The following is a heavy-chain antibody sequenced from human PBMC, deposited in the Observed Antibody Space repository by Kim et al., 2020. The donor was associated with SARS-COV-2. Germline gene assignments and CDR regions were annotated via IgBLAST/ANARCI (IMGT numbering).Heavy chain of an antibody. V-gene: IGHV1-8*01. J-gene: IGHJ4*02. Sequence: QKFQGRVTMTRNTSISTAYMELSSLRSEDTAVYYCARVSHYYGSGLLFDYWGQGTLVTVSS. D-gene: IGHD3-10*01. CDR3: ARVSHYYGSGLLFDY.